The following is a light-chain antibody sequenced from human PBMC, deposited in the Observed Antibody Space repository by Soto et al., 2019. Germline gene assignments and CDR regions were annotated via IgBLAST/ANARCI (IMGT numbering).Light chain of an antibody. CDR2: GAS. CDR3: QQYGGSPIT. CDR1: QSIKTN. V-gene: IGKV3-20*01. J-gene: IGKJ5*01. Sequence: EIVLTPSPATLYVSPGERATLACRASQSIKTNLAWYQQKPGQAPRLLIYGASSKATGIPDRFSGSGSGTDFTLTISRLEPEDFALYYCQQYGGSPITFGQGTRLEIK.